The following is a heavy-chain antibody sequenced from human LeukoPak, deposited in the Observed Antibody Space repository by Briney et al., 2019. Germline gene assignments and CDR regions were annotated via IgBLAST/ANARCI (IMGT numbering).Heavy chain of an antibody. J-gene: IGHJ3*02. V-gene: IGHV4-61*02. CDR3: ARDNGRYCTNGVCYLPGAFDI. CDR1: GGSISSSSYY. D-gene: IGHD2-8*01. Sequence: PSETLSLTCTVSGGSISSSSYYWSWIRQPAGKGLEWIGRIYTSGSTNYNPSLKSRVTISVDTSKNQFSLKLSSVTAADTAVYYCARDNGRYCTNGVCYLPGAFDIWGQGTMVTVSS. CDR2: IYTSGST.